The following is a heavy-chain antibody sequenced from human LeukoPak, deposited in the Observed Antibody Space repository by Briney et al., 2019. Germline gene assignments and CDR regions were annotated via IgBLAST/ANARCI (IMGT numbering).Heavy chain of an antibody. Sequence: EPGGSLRLSCAASGFTFSSYSMNWVRQAPGKGLEWVSYISSSSSTIYYADSVKGRFTISRDNAKNSLYLQMNSLRAEDTAVYYCAGVVSADAFDIWGQGTMVTVSS. CDR2: ISSSSSTI. J-gene: IGHJ3*02. V-gene: IGHV3-48*04. CDR3: AGVVSADAFDI. D-gene: IGHD2/OR15-2a*01. CDR1: GFTFSSYS.